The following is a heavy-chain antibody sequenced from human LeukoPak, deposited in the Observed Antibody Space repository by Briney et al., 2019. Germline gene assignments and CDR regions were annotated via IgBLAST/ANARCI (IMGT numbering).Heavy chain of an antibody. Sequence: GASVKVSCKASGGTFSSYAISWVRQAPGQGLEWMGGIIPIFGTANYAQKFQGRVTITTDESTSTAYMELSSLRSEDTAVYYCARDGSGQLGYFDYWGQGTLVTVSS. CDR1: GGTFSSYA. CDR3: ARDGSGQLGYFDY. V-gene: IGHV1-69*05. J-gene: IGHJ4*02. CDR2: IIPIFGTA. D-gene: IGHD6-6*01.